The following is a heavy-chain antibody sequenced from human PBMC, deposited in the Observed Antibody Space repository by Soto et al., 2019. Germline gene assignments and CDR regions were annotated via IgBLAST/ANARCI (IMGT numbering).Heavy chain of an antibody. Sequence: GGSLRLSCAASGFTFSSYWMSWVRQAPGKGLEWVANIKQDGSEKYYEDSVKGRFTISRDNAKNSLYLQMNSLRAEDTAVYYCARDSQLPLPGLLDYYYYMDVWGKGTTVTVSS. V-gene: IGHV3-7*01. D-gene: IGHD2-2*01. CDR2: IKQDGSEK. J-gene: IGHJ6*03. CDR3: ARDSQLPLPGLLDYYYYMDV. CDR1: GFTFSSYW.